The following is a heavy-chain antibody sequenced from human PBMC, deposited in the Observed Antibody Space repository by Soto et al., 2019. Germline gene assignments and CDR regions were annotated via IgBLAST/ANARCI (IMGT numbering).Heavy chain of an antibody. CDR3: ARVWIAVDDNWFDP. J-gene: IGHJ5*02. V-gene: IGHV1-18*01. CDR1: GYTFTSYG. D-gene: IGHD6-19*01. Sequence: EASVKVSCKASGYTFTSYGISWVRQAPGQGLEWMGWISAYNGNTNYAQKLQGRVTMTTDTSTSTAYMELRSLRSDDTAVYYCARVWIAVDDNWFDPWGQGTLVTVSS. CDR2: ISAYNGNT.